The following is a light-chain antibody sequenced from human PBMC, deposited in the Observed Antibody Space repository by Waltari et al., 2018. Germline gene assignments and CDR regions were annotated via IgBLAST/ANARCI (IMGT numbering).Light chain of an antibody. CDR1: QNVDINR. CDR2: GAS. V-gene: IGKV3-20*01. Sequence: EIVLTQSPGTLSLSPGERVTLPCRASQNVDINRLAWYQQKFGQTPRLLIYGASNRAAGIPDRFSGSGSGTDFTLTISRLEPEDVAVYYCQQYGDSSFTFGQGTKLEIK. J-gene: IGKJ2*01. CDR3: QQYGDSSFT.